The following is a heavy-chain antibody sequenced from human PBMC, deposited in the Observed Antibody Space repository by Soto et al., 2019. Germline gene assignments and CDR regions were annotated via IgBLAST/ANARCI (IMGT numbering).Heavy chain of an antibody. CDR3: ARAQIQSRIAAPTDYFDY. Sequence: QVQLVESGGGVVQPGRSLRLSCAASGFTFSSYGMHWFRQAPGKGLAWVAVIWYDGSNKYYADSVKGRFTISRDNSKNTLYLQMNSLRAEDTAVYYCARAQIQSRIAAPTDYFDYWGQGTLVTVSS. CDR2: IWYDGSNK. V-gene: IGHV3-33*01. CDR1: GFTFSSYG. J-gene: IGHJ4*02. D-gene: IGHD6-6*01.